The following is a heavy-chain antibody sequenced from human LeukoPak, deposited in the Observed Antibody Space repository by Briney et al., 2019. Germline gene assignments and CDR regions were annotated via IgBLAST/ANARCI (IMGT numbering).Heavy chain of an antibody. V-gene: IGHV3-53*01. CDR2: IYSGGST. Sequence: GGSLRLSCAASGFTVSSNYMSWVRQAPGKGLEWVSVIYSGGSTYYADSVKGRFTISRDNSKNTLYLQMNSLRAADTAVYYCARERRYNWNDGYYFDYWGQGTLVTVSS. CDR1: GFTVSSNY. D-gene: IGHD1-1*01. J-gene: IGHJ4*02. CDR3: ARERRYNWNDGYYFDY.